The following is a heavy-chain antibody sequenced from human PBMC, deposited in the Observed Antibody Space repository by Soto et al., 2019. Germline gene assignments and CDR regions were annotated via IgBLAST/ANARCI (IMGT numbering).Heavy chain of an antibody. CDR2: ISAYNGNT. Sequence: GASVKVSCKASGDTFTSYGMSSVRQAPGQGLEWMGWISAYNGNTNYAQKLQGRVTMTTDTSTSTAYMELRSLRSDDTAVYYCARGDLAVAGLNWFDPWGQGTLVTVSS. D-gene: IGHD6-19*01. J-gene: IGHJ5*02. CDR3: ARGDLAVAGLNWFDP. V-gene: IGHV1-18*01. CDR1: GDTFTSYG.